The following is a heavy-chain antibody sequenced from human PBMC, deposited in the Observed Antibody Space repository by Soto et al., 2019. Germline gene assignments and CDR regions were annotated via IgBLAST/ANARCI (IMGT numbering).Heavy chain of an antibody. V-gene: IGHV1-69*13. J-gene: IGHJ4*02. Sequence: ASVKVSCKASGGTFYTYTFSWVRQAPGQGLEWMGSITPIYPTTNYAEKFQGRLTVTADGSTNTAYMELNSLTSEDTAVYYCARIPRYSFPTSDDLDSWGQGALVTVSS. CDR3: ARIPRYSFPTSDDLDS. D-gene: IGHD5-18*01. CDR2: ITPIYPTT. CDR1: GGTFYTYT.